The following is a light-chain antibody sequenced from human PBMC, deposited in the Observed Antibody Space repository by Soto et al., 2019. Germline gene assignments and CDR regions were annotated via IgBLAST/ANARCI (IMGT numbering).Light chain of an antibody. CDR3: QQYDNLPYT. CDR2: DAS. V-gene: IGKV1-33*01. J-gene: IGKJ2*01. CDR1: XXXXNY. Sequence: DIQMTQSPSSLSASVGDXVTXTCQXXXXXXNYLNWYQQKPGKAPKLLIYDASNLETGVPSRFSGSGSGTDFTFTISSLQPEDIATYYCQQYDNLPYTFGQGTKLEIK.